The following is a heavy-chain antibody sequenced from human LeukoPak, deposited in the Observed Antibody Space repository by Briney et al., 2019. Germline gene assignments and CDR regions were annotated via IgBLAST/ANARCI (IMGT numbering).Heavy chain of an antibody. CDR3: ARDRSWSSGWYKAGYFDY. V-gene: IGHV3-7*01. Sequence: GGSLRLSCAASGFTFSSYWMSWVRQAPGKGLEWVANIKQDGSEKYYADSVKGRFTISRDNSKNTLYLQMNSLRAEDTAVYYCARDRSWSSGWYKAGYFDYWGQGTLVTVSS. CDR2: IKQDGSEK. D-gene: IGHD6-19*01. J-gene: IGHJ4*02. CDR1: GFTFSSYW.